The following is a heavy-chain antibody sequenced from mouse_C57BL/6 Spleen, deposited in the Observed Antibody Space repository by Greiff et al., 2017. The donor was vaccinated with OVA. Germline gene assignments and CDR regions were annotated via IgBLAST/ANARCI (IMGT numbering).Heavy chain of an antibody. Sequence: VQLQQPGAELVRPGSSVKLSCKASGYTFTSYWMDWVKQRPGQGLEWIGNIYPSDSETHYNQKFKDKATLTVDNSSSTAYMQLSSLTSEDSAVYYCAREKAYYYGSSYVSWFAYWGQGTLVTVSA. CDR2: IYPSDSET. V-gene: IGHV1-61*01. CDR1: GYTFTSYW. J-gene: IGHJ3*01. D-gene: IGHD1-1*01. CDR3: AREKAYYYGSSYVSWFAY.